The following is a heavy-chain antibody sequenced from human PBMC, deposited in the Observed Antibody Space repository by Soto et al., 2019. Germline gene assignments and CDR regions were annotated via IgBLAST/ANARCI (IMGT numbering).Heavy chain of an antibody. CDR1: GGSIGSYH. CDR3: VRSGSRDSWLADF. J-gene: IGHJ4*02. Sequence: SETLSLTCTVSGGSIGSYHWSWVRQPAGKGLEWIGRIYVSGSTDYNPSLTSRVTMSVDTSKNQFSLKVKSVTAADTAVYYCVRSGSRDSWLADFWGQGXLVTVYS. CDR2: IYVSGST. D-gene: IGHD6-19*01. V-gene: IGHV4-4*07.